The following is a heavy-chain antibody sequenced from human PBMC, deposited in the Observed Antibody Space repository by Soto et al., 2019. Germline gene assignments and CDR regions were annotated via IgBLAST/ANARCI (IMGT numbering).Heavy chain of an antibody. CDR2: ISSSSSTT. J-gene: IGHJ4*02. CDR1: GFTFTTYS. Sequence: EVQLVASGVGLVQPGGSLRLSCAASGFTFTTYSMNCVLHAPGTGLEWVSYISSSSSTTYYADSVKGRFTISRDNAKNSLYLQMNSRRDEDAVVYYWVRDAGSWSFWGQGTLVTVAS. D-gene: IGHD1-26*01. CDR3: VRDAGSWSF. V-gene: IGHV3-48*02.